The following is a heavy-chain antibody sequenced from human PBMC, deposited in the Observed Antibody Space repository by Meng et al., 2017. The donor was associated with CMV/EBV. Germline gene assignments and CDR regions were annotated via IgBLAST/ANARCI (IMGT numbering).Heavy chain of an antibody. CDR1: GGSLIGYY. CDR3: ARGVGGWFDP. J-gene: IGHJ5*02. CDR2: INHSGST. D-gene: IGHD1-26*01. V-gene: IGHV4-34*02. Sequence: QVQQTHWGAGRLKHSETLYLPCAVYGGSLIGYYWNWIRQPPGKRLEWIGEINHSGSTNYNPSLKRRVTISVDTSKNQFSLKLSSVTAADTAVYYCARGVGGWFDPWGQGTLVTVSS.